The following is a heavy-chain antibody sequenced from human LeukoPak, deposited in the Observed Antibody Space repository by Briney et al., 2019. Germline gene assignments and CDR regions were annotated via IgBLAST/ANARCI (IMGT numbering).Heavy chain of an antibody. J-gene: IGHJ4*02. V-gene: IGHV1-18*01. CDR2: VSTNDGNT. CDR1: GYTFTNYH. Sequence: ASVKVSCKASGYTFTNYHVAWVRQAPGQGLEWMGWVSTNDGNTVYAQRLQGRVTMTTDTSTSVAYMELRSLTSDDTAVYYCTRAPPGMTMMTDYWGQGTLVTVSS. CDR3: TRAPPGMTMMTDY. D-gene: IGHD3-22*01.